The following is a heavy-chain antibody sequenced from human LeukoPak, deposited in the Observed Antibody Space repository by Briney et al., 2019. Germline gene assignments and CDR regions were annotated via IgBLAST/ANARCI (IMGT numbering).Heavy chain of an antibody. Sequence: GGSLRLSCAASGFSFGNHAMIWVRQAAGKGLEWVSVVSGSGDTTYYADSVKGRFTISRDNSRDTLYLQMNSLKAEDTAIYICAKDGGTYPYFLDVWGKGTTVIVSS. CDR3: AKDGGTYPYFLDV. D-gene: IGHD1-26*01. CDR1: GFSFGNHA. J-gene: IGHJ6*03. V-gene: IGHV3-23*01. CDR2: VSGSGDTT.